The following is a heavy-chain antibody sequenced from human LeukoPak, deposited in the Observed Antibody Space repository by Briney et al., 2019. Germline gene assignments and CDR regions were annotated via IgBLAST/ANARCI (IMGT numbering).Heavy chain of an antibody. V-gene: IGHV3-23*01. J-gene: IGHJ4*02. D-gene: IGHD2-2*01. CDR3: AKRRSAAADYSLDY. CDR2: ISGSGYNT. CDR1: GFTFSDYH. Sequence: GGSLRLSCAASGFTFSDYHMGWVRQAPGKGLEWVSGISGSGYNTYYADSVKGRFTISRDNSKNTLYLQMNSLRDEDTAVYYCAKRRSAAADYSLDYWGQGTLVTVSS.